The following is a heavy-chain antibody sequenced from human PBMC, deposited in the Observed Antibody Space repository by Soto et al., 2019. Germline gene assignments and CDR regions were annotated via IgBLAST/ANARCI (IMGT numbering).Heavy chain of an antibody. V-gene: IGHV4-59*12. CDR1: GGSISSYY. CDR3: ARDPRITIFGVVVHYGMDV. CDR2: IYYSGST. Sequence: SETLSLTCTVSGGSISSYYWSWIRQPPGKGLEWIGYIYYSGSTNYNPSLKSRVTISVDTSKNQFSLKLSSVTAADTAVYYCARDPRITIFGVVVHYGMDVWGQGTTVTVSS. J-gene: IGHJ6*02. D-gene: IGHD3-3*01.